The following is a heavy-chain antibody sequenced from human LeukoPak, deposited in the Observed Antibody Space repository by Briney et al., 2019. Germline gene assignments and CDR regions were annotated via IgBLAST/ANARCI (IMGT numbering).Heavy chain of an antibody. CDR2: IYSSGST. V-gene: IGHV4-4*07. Sequence: PSETLSLTCTVSGGSISSYYWSWIRQPAGKGLEWIGRIYSSGSTNYNPSLKSRVTMSVDTSKNQFSLKLSSFTAADTAVYYCARGQYHLLYWYFDLWGRGTLVTVSS. J-gene: IGHJ2*01. CDR3: ARGQYHLLYWYFDL. CDR1: GGSISSYY. D-gene: IGHD2-2*01.